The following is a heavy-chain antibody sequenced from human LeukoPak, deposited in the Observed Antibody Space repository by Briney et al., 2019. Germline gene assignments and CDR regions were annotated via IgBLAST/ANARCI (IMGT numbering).Heavy chain of an antibody. V-gene: IGHV5-51*01. CDR2: IFPGDSDT. Sequence: GESLKISCKGSGYSFTTNWVGWVRQMPGKGLESMGIIFPGDSDTRYNPSFQGQVIISADKSTGTVYLQWTSLKASDTAIYYCARLECSSTTCPFAYWGQGTLVTVSS. J-gene: IGHJ4*02. CDR3: ARLECSSTTCPFAY. CDR1: GYSFTTNW. D-gene: IGHD2-2*01.